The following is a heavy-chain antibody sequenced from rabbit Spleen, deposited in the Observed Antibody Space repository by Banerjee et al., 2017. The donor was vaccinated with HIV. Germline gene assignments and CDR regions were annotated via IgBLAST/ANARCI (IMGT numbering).Heavy chain of an antibody. V-gene: IGHV1S45*01. CDR3: ARDTGTSFSTYGMYL. J-gene: IGHJ6*01. CDR2: INSFTGRP. CDR1: GFDFSDGQV. D-gene: IGHD7-1*01. Sequence: QEQVVESGGGLVQPEGSLTLTCKASGFDFSDGQVISWVRQAPGKGLEWIASINSFTGRPVYATWAKGRFTCSKTSSTTVTLQMTSLTVADTATYFCARDTGTSFSTYGMYLWGPGTLVTVS.